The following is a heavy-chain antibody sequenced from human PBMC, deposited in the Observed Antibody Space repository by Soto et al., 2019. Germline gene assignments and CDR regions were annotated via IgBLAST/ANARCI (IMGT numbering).Heavy chain of an antibody. CDR2: IYPGDSDT. V-gene: IGHV5-51*01. J-gene: IGHJ6*02. CDR1: GYSFTSYW. CDR3: ARPMYKLYYYYGMDV. D-gene: IGHD1-1*01. Sequence: PGESLKISCKGSGYSFTSYWIGWVRQMPGKGLEWMGIIYPGDSDTRYSPSFQGQVTISADKSISTAYLQWSSLKASGTAMYYCARPMYKLYYYYGMDVWGQGTTVTVSS.